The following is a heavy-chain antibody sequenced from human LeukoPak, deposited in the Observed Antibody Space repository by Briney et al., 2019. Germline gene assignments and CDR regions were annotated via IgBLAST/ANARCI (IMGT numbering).Heavy chain of an antibody. CDR1: GGSFSSGSYY. CDR2: IYYSGST. J-gene: IGHJ6*04. D-gene: IGHD2-2*01. Sequence: PSETLSLTCTVSGGSFSSGSYYWSWIRQPPGKGLEWIVYIYYSGSTNYNPSLKSRVTISVDTSKNQFSLKLSSVTAADTAVYYCAREDIVVVPAATTNYGMDVWGKGTTVTVSS. CDR3: AREDIVVVPAATTNYGMDV. V-gene: IGHV4-61*01.